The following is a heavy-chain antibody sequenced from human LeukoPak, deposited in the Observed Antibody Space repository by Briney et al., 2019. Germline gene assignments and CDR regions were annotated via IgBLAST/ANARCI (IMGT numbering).Heavy chain of an antibody. CDR2: INPNSGGT. Sequence: ASVKVSCKASGYTFTDYYIHWVRQAPGQGLEWMGRINPNSGGTNYAQRFQGRVTITADESTSTAYMELSSLRSEDTAVYYCVCYYDSSGPHWGQGTLVTVSS. CDR3: VCYYDSSGPH. CDR1: GYTFTDYY. D-gene: IGHD3-22*01. J-gene: IGHJ4*02. V-gene: IGHV1-2*06.